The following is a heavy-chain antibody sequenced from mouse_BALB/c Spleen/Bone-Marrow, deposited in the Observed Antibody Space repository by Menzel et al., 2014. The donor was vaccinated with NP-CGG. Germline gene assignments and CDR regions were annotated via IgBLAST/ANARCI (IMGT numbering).Heavy chain of an antibody. CDR1: GFNIKDTY. V-gene: IGHV14-3*02. Sequence: EVQLQQSGAELVKPGASVKLSCTASGFNIKDTYMHWVKQRPEQGLEWIGRIDPANGNTKYDPKFQGKATITADTSSNTAYLQLSSLTAENAAVYCCAKWDCYAMDYWGQGTSLTVSS. D-gene: IGHD4-1*01. J-gene: IGHJ4*01. CDR3: AKWDCYAMDY. CDR2: IDPANGNT.